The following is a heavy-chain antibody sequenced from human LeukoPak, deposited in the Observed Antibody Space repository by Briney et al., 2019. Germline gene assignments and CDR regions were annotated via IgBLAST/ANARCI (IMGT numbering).Heavy chain of an antibody. CDR3: ARKRSGDPHYFDY. J-gene: IGHJ4*02. V-gene: IGHV1-8*01. Sequence: GASVKVSCKASGYTFTSHVINWVRQATGQGLEWMGWMNPNSGNTGYAQKFQGRVTITRNTSISTAYMELSSLRSEDTAVYYCARKRSGDPHYFDYWGQGTLVTVSS. CDR2: MNPNSGNT. D-gene: IGHD4-17*01. CDR1: GYTFTSHV.